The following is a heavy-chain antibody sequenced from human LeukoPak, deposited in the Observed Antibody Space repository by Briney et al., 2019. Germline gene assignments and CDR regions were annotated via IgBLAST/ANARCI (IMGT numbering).Heavy chain of an antibody. V-gene: IGHV1-2*04. CDR3: ARGDNYGSGSLDAFDI. J-gene: IGHJ3*02. D-gene: IGHD3-10*01. CDR2: INPNSGGT. Sequence: ASVKVSCKASGYTFTGYYMHWVRQAPGQGLEWMGWINPNSGGTNYAQKFQGWVTMTRDTSISTAYMELSRLRSDDTAVYYCARGDNYGSGSLDAFDIWGQGTMVTVSS. CDR1: GYTFTGYY.